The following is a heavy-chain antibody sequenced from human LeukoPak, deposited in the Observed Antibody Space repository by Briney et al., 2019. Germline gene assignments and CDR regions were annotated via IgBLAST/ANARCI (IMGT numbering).Heavy chain of an antibody. J-gene: IGHJ4*02. V-gene: IGHV4-59*01. Sequence: SSETLSLTCTVSGGSISNYYWSWIRQPPGKRLEWIGYIYYSGSTNYNPSLKSRVTISVDTSKNQFSLKLSSVTAADTAVYYCARYGEGGGPFDYWGQGTLVTVSS. D-gene: IGHD1-26*01. CDR1: GGSISNYY. CDR2: IYYSGST. CDR3: ARYGEGGGPFDY.